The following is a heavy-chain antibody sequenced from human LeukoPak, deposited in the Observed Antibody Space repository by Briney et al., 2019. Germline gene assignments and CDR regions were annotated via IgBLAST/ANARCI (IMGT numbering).Heavy chain of an antibody. CDR2: ISYDGSNK. CDR3: AKVLRWTSGLREHDAFDI. V-gene: IGHV3-30*04. CDR1: GFTFSSYA. D-gene: IGHD5-12*01. J-gene: IGHJ3*02. Sequence: GGSLRLSCAASGFTFSSYAMHWVRQAPGKGLEWVAVISYDGSNKYYADSVKGRFTISRDNSKNTLYLQMNSLRAEDTAVYYCAKVLRWTSGLREHDAFDIWGQGTMVTVSS.